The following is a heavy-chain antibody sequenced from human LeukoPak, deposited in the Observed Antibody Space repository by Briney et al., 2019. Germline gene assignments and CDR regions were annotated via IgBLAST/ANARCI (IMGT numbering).Heavy chain of an antibody. CDR1: GGSISSYY. D-gene: IGHD1-26*01. CDR3: ARDRVGATTQNYYYYYMDV. J-gene: IGHJ6*03. Sequence: SETLSLTCTVSGGSISSYYWSWIRQPAGKGLEWIGRIYTSGSTNYNPSLKSRVTMSVDTSKNQFSLKLSSVTAADTAVYYCARDRVGATTQNYYYYYMDVWGKGTTVTVSS. CDR2: IYTSGST. V-gene: IGHV4-4*07.